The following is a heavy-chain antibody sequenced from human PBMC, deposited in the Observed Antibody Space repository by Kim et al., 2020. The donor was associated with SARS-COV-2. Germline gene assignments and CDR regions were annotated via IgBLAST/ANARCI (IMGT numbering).Heavy chain of an antibody. CDR2: ISYDGSNK. CDR1: GFTFSSYG. J-gene: IGHJ4*02. Sequence: GGSLRLSCAASGFTFSSYGMHWVRQAPGKGLEWVAVISYDGSNKYYADSVKGRFTISRDNSKNTLYLQMNSLRAEDTAVYYCAKTLATGIKYYFDYWGQG. CDR3: AKTLATGIKYYFDY. D-gene: IGHD2-8*02. V-gene: IGHV3-30*18.